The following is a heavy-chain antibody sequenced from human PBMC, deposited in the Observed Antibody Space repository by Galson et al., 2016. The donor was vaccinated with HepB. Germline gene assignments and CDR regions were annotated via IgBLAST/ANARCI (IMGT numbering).Heavy chain of an antibody. CDR2: FDPEDDEI. CDR3: ATTLIVGPTLVDY. D-gene: IGHD1-26*01. Sequence: SVKVSCKVSGYSLSELSMHWVRQTPGKGLEGMGGFDPEDDEIVYAQKFQGRVTMTEDTSTGTAYMELSSLTSEDTAVYYCATTLIVGPTLVDYWGQGTLITVSS. V-gene: IGHV1-24*01. J-gene: IGHJ4*02. CDR1: GYSLSELS.